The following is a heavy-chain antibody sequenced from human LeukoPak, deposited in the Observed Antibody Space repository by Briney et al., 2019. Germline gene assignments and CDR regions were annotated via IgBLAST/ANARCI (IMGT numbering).Heavy chain of an antibody. Sequence: SETLPLTCTVSGGSISSYYWSWIRQPPGKGLEWIGYIYYSGSTNYNPSLKSRVTISVDTSKNQFSLKLSSVTAADTAVYYCAGFRVAGQVGYWGQGTLVTVSS. V-gene: IGHV4-59*01. CDR2: IYYSGST. D-gene: IGHD3-3*01. CDR3: AGFRVAGQVGY. J-gene: IGHJ4*02. CDR1: GGSISSYY.